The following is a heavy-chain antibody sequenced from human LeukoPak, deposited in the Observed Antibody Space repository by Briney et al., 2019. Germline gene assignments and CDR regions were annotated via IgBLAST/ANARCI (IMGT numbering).Heavy chain of an antibody. D-gene: IGHD4-17*01. CDR2: INAGNGNT. J-gene: IGHJ3*02. Sequence: GASVKVSCKASGYTFTSYAMHWVRQAPGQRLEWMGWINAGNGNTKYSQKFQGRVTITRDTSASTAYMELSSLRSEDTAVYYCARIPTTVIAFDIWGQGTMVTVSS. V-gene: IGHV1-3*01. CDR3: ARIPTTVIAFDI. CDR1: GYTFTSYA.